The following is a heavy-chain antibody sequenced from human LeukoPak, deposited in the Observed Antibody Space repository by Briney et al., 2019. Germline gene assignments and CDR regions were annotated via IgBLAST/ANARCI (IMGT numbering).Heavy chain of an antibody. V-gene: IGHV4-34*01. CDR3: ARAPGGHGWLRSSYYFDY. Sequence: SETLSLTCAVYGGSFSGYYWSWIRQPPGKGLEWIGEINHSGSTNYNPSLKSRVTISVDTSENQFSLKLSSVTAADTAVYYCARAPGGHGWLRSSYYFDYWGQGTLVTVSS. D-gene: IGHD5-12*01. CDR2: INHSGST. J-gene: IGHJ4*02. CDR1: GGSFSGYY.